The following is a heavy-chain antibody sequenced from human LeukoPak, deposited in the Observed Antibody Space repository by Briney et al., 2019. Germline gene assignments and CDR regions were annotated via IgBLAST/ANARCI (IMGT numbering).Heavy chain of an antibody. Sequence: GSLRLSCAASGFTFSSYEMNWVRQAPGKGLEWVSYISSSGSTIYYADSVKGRFSISRDNAKNSLYLQMNSLRAEDTAVYYCARVSSGYFYYYYGMDVWGQGTTVTVSS. CDR2: ISSSGSTI. CDR3: ARVSSGYFYYYYGMDV. CDR1: GFTFSSYE. V-gene: IGHV3-48*03. J-gene: IGHJ6*02. D-gene: IGHD3-22*01.